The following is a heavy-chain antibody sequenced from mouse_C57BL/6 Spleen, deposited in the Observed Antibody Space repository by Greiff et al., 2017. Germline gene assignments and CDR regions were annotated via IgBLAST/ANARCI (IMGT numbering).Heavy chain of an antibody. CDR3: ATGSA. CDR1: GYTFTSYG. V-gene: IGHV1-81*01. CDR2: IYPRSGNT. Sequence: QVQLQQSGAELARPGASVKLSCKASGYTFTSYGISWVKQRTGQGLEWIGEIYPRSGNTYYNEKFKGQATLTADKSSSTAYMELRSLTSEDSAVYFCATGSAWGQGTTLTVSS. J-gene: IGHJ2*01.